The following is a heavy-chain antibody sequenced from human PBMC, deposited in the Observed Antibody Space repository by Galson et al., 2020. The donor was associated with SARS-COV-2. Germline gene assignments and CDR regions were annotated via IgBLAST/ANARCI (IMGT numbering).Heavy chain of an antibody. V-gene: IGHV3-9*01. CDR3: AAISQRYYYMDV. CDR1: GFTFDDYA. J-gene: IGHJ6*03. D-gene: IGHD1-1*01. CDR2: ISWNSGSI. Sequence: GGSLRLSCAASGFTFDDYAMHWVRQAPGKGLEWVSGISWNSGSIGYADSVKGRFTISRDNAKNSLYLQMNSLRAEDTALYYCAAISQRYYYMDVWGKGTTVTVSS.